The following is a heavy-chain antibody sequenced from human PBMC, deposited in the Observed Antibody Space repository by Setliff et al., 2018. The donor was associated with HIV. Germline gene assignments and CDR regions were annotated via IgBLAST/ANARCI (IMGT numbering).Heavy chain of an antibody. V-gene: IGHV1-3*04. J-gene: IGHJ6*02. CDR2: IKTGNGDT. CDR3: ARDPTVVMSYYYYGMDV. Sequence: ASVKVSCKASGYSFTSYTIHWVRQAPGQRLEWMGWIKTGNGDTQYSQKFRDRVTITRDTSADTVYMELSSLRSEDTAVYYCARDPTVVMSYYYYGMDVWGQGTTVTVSS. CDR1: GYSFTSYT. D-gene: IGHD2-15*01.